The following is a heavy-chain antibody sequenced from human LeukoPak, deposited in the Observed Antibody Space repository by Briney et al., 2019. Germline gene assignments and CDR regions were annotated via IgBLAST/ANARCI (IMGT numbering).Heavy chain of an antibody. CDR2: ICANDGNT. CDR1: GFTFSSYA. J-gene: IGHJ4*02. D-gene: IGHD2-15*01. V-gene: IGHV3-23*01. CDR3: AKGSGSSCYSPCDY. Sequence: GGSLRLSCAASGFTFSSYAMSWVRQAPGKGLEWVSVICANDGNTYYADAVKGRFTISRDNSKDTLYLQMDSLRAEDTAVYYCAKGSGSSCYSPCDYWGQGILVTVSS.